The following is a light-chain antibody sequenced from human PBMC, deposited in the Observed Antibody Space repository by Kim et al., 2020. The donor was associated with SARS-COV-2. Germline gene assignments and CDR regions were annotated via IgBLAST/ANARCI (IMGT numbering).Light chain of an antibody. J-gene: IGKJ2*01. CDR1: QSISNY. CDR2: PSS. V-gene: IGKV1-39*01. Sequence: VSVEDRVTITCLASQSISNYLNWYQQRPRKAPNLLLYPSSRLQSGVPSRFSGSRSGTDFTLTISSLQPEDFATYYCQQSFSTPYTFGQGTKLEIK. CDR3: QQSFSTPYT.